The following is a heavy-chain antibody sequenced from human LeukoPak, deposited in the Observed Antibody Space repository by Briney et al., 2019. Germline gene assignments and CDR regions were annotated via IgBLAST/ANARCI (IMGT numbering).Heavy chain of an antibody. CDR1: GFTFSSYS. CDR2: ISSSSSYI. Sequence: PGGSLRLSCAASGFTFSSYSMNWVRQAPGKGLEWVSSISSSSSYIYYADSVKGRFTISRDNAKNSLYLQMNSLRAEDTAVYYCARDGETEGYYDFWSGYYKVGFVPWGQGPLVTVSS. V-gene: IGHV3-21*01. CDR3: ARDGETEGYYDFWSGYYKVGFVP. J-gene: IGHJ5*02. D-gene: IGHD3-3*01.